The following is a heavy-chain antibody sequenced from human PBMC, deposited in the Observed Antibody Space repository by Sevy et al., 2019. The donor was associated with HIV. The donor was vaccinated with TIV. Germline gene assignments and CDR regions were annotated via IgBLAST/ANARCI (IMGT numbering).Heavy chain of an antibody. CDR1: GFMLSSYE. CDR3: ARDLPPSATTVAHFDY. Sequence: GGSLRLSCAASGFMLSSYEMNWVRQAPGKGLEWILYISSSSSTIYYADSVKGRFTISRDNAKNSLYLQMNSLRTDDTAVYYCARDLPPSATTVAHFDYWGPGTLVTVSS. J-gene: IGHJ4*02. V-gene: IGHV3-48*03. CDR2: ISSSSSTI. D-gene: IGHD4-17*01.